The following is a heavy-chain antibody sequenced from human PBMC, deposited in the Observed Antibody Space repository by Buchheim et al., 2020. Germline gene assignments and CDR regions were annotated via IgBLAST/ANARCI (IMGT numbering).Heavy chain of an antibody. D-gene: IGHD5-12*01. V-gene: IGHV1-69*04. CDR1: GGTFSSYA. J-gene: IGHJ6*02. CDR2: IIPILGIA. Sequence: QVQLVQSGAEVKKPGSSVKVSCKASGGTFSSYAISWVRQAPGQGLEWMGRIIPILGIANYAQKSQGRVTITADKSTSTAYMELSSLRSEDTAVYYCARAFVDIVARSYYYYYGMDVWGQGTT. CDR3: ARAFVDIVARSYYYYYGMDV.